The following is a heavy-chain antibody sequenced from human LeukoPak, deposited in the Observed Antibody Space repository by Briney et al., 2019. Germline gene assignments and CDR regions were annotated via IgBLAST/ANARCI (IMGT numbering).Heavy chain of an antibody. D-gene: IGHD3-10*01. V-gene: IGHV3-30-3*02. CDR2: ISYDGSNK. CDR3: AKSAMVRGVMEY. J-gene: IGHJ4*02. Sequence: GGSLRLSCAASGFTFSSYAMHWVRQALGEGLEWVAVISYDGSNKYYADSVKGRFTISRDNSKNTLYLQMNSLRAEDTAVYYCAKSAMVRGVMEYWGQGTLVTVSS. CDR1: GFTFSSYA.